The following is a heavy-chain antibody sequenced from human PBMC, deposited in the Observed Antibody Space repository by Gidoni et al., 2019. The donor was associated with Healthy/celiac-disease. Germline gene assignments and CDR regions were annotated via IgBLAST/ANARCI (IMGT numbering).Heavy chain of an antibody. J-gene: IGHJ4*02. CDR1: GASISSGKYY. Sequence: QVRLQESGPGLVKPSQTLSLTCSVSGASISSGKYYWSWIRQSPGKGLEWIGYIYYGGSTYYDPSLRSRVTISVDTSKNHFSLRLSSVTAADTAVYYCASVGYCSRGSCYPLAPFDYWGQGTLVTVSS. CDR3: ASVGYCSRGSCYPLAPFDY. V-gene: IGHV4-30-4*01. D-gene: IGHD2-15*01. CDR2: IYYGGST.